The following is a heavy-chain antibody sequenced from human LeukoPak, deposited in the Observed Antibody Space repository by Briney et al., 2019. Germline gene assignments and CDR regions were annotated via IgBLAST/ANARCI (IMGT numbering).Heavy chain of an antibody. CDR2: IAVGSGNT. V-gene: IGHV1-58*01. D-gene: IGHD2-15*01. CDR1: GFTFTSSA. Sequence: GTSVKVSCKASGFTFTSSAVQWVRQARGQRLEWIGWIAVGSGNTNYAQKFQERVTITRDMSTSTAYMELSSLRSEDTAVYYCAAVGRIYCSGVSCYSGTNNWFDPWGQGTLVTVSS. CDR3: AAVGRIYCSGVSCYSGTNNWFDP. J-gene: IGHJ5*02.